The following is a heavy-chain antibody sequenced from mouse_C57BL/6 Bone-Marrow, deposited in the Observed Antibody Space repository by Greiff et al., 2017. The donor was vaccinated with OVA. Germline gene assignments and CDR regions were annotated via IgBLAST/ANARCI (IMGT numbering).Heavy chain of an antibody. CDR1: GYTFTSYW. CDR3: AKDGWLGD. V-gene: IGHV1-69*01. CDR2: IDPSDSYT. D-gene: IGHD2-3*01. Sequence: QVQLQQPGAELVMPGASVKLSCKASGYTFTSYWMHWVKQRPGQGLEWIGEIDPSDSYTNYNQKFKGKSTLTVDKSSSTAYMQLSSLTSEDSAVYYCAKDGWLGDWGQGTTLTVSS. J-gene: IGHJ2*01.